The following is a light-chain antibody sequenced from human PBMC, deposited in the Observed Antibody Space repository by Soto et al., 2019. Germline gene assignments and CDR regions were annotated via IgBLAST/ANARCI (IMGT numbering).Light chain of an antibody. CDR1: SSNIGSNT. CDR3: PAWDDTLNVYYV. Sequence: QSVLTQPPSASGTRGQRVTISCSGSSSNIGSNTVNWYQQLPGTAPKLLIYSNNQRPSGVPDRFSGSKSGTSASLAISGLQSEDEADYYCPAWDDTLNVYYVFGTGTKVTVL. CDR2: SNN. V-gene: IGLV1-44*01. J-gene: IGLJ1*01.